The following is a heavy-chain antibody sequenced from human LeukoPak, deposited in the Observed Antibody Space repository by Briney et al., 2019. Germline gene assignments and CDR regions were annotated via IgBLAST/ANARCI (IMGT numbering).Heavy chain of an antibody. CDR3: ARDPSSNLRFLEWLLYRVGEFDY. D-gene: IGHD3-3*01. CDR2: ISAYNGNT. V-gene: IGHV1-18*01. J-gene: IGHJ4*02. CDR1: GYTFTSYG. Sequence: ASVKVSCKASGYTFTSYGISWVRQAPGQGLEWMGWISAYNGNTNYAQKLQGRVTMTTDTSTSTAYMELRSLRSDDTAVYYCARDPSSNLRFLEWLLYRVGEFDYWGQGTLVTVSS.